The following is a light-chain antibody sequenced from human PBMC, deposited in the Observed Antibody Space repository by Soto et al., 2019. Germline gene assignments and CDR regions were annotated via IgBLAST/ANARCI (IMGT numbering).Light chain of an antibody. J-gene: IGLJ2*01. CDR3: CSYAGSYTLV. CDR2: DVN. CDR1: SSDVGGYHY. Sequence: QSALTRPRSVSGSPGQSVTLSCTGTSSDVGGYHYVSWYQHHPGKAPKIIIYDVNKRPSGVPNRFSGSKSGNTASLTISGLQTEDEADYYCCSYAGSYTLVFGGGTNLTVL. V-gene: IGLV2-11*01.